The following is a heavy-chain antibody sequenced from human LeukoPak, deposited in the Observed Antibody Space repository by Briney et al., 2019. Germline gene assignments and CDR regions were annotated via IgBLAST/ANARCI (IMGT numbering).Heavy chain of an antibody. Sequence: PGGSLRLSCAASGVAFSGYTMNWVRQAPGMGLEWFSSISSSSSYIYYADSVKGRFTISRDNARNVLYLQINSLRAEDTAVYYCARRDGSGSYSFDYWGQGTLVTVSS. CDR3: ARRDGSGSYSFDY. V-gene: IGHV3-21*01. J-gene: IGHJ4*02. CDR1: GVAFSGYT. D-gene: IGHD3-10*01. CDR2: ISSSSSYI.